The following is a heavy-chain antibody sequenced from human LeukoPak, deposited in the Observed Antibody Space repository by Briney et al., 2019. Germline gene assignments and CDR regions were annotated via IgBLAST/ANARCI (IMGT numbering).Heavy chain of an antibody. V-gene: IGHV3-30*03. Sequence: GGSLRLSCAASGFTFSSYGMHWVRQAPGKGLGWGAVISNDGSNKYYGDSVKGRLSISRDNSKNTLYLQMNSLRAEDTAVYSCAVPQWELLNWGQGTLVTVSS. CDR3: AVPQWELLN. J-gene: IGHJ4*02. CDR2: ISNDGSNK. CDR1: GFTFSSYG. D-gene: IGHD1-26*01.